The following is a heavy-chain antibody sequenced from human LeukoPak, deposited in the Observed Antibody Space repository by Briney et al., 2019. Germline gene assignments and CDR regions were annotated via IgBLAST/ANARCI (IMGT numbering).Heavy chain of an antibody. CDR3: ARDGNDYYDSSGYLSFDY. CDR2: IYYSGST. Sequence: SETLSLTCTVSGGSVSSGSYYWSWIRQPPGKGLEWIVYIYYSGSTNYNPSLKSRVTISVDTSKNQFSLKLSSVTAADTAVYYCARDGNDYYDSSGYLSFDYWGQGTLVTVSS. J-gene: IGHJ4*02. CDR1: GGSVSSGSYY. V-gene: IGHV4-61*01. D-gene: IGHD3-22*01.